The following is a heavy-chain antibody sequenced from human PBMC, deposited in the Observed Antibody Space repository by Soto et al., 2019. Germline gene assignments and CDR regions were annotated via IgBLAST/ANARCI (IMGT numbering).Heavy chain of an antibody. CDR1: GGSISSSSYY. Sequence: PSETLSLTCTVSGGSISSSSYYWGWIRQPPGKGLEWIGSIYYSGSTYYNPSLKSRVTISVDTSKNQFSLKLSSVTAADTAVYYCASLGTVTTGYWGQGTLVTVSS. CDR2: IYYSGST. V-gene: IGHV4-39*01. J-gene: IGHJ4*02. D-gene: IGHD4-4*01. CDR3: ASLGTVTTGY.